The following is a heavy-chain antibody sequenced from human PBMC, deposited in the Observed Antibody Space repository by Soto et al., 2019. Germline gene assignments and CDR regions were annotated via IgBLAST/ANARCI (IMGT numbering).Heavy chain of an antibody. J-gene: IGHJ3*02. CDR1: GFTVSSNY. D-gene: IGHD6-19*01. Sequence: EVQLVESGGGLVQPGGSLRLSCAASGFTVSSNYMSWVRQAPGKGLEWVSVIYSGGSTYYADDGKGRFTISRDNTKNTLYLQMNSLRAEDTAVYYCAREQWLVLSAFDIWGQGTMVTVSS. V-gene: IGHV3-66*01. CDR2: IYSGGST. CDR3: AREQWLVLSAFDI.